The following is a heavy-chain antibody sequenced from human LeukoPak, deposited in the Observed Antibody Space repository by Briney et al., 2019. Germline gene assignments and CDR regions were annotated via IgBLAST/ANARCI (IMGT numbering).Heavy chain of an antibody. J-gene: IGHJ4*02. V-gene: IGHV3-23*01. D-gene: IGHD3-22*01. CDR3: AKKNAGYYDSSGYRYDY. CDR2: ISGSGGST. CDR1: GFTFSSYA. Sequence: GGSLRLSCAASGFTFSSYAMSWVRQAPGKGLEWVSAISGSGGSTYYADSVKGRSTISRDNSKNTLYLQMNSLRAEDTAVYYCAKKNAGYYDSSGYRYDYWGQGTLVTVSS.